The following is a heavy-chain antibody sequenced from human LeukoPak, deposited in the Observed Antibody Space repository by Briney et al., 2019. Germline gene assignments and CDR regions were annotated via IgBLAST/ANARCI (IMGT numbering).Heavy chain of an antibody. J-gene: IGHJ2*01. CDR2: INHSGST. CDR3: ARPRGWYSSYSDL. D-gene: IGHD6-19*01. Sequence: SETLSLTCTVSGGSISSSSYYWSWIRQPPGKGLEWIGEINHSGSTNYNPSLKSRVTISVDTSKNQFSLKLSSVTAADTAVYYCARPRGWYSSYSDLWGRGTLVTVSS. CDR1: GGSISSSSYY. V-gene: IGHV4-39*07.